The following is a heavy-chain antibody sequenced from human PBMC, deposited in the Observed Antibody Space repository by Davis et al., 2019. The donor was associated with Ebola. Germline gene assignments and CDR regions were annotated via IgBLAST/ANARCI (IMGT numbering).Heavy chain of an antibody. D-gene: IGHD3-16*01. V-gene: IGHV3-30*02. Sequence: GESLKISCAASGFTFSSYGMHWVRQAPGKGLEWVAFIRYDANNKYHADSVKGRFTLSRDNSKNTLYLQMNSLRPEDTALYYCAKPYLYGVDYWGQGTLVTVSS. CDR2: IRYDANNK. CDR3: AKPYLYGVDY. J-gene: IGHJ4*02. CDR1: GFTFSSYG.